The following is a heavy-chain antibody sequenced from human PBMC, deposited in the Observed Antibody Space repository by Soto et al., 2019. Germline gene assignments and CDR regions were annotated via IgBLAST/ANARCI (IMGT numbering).Heavy chain of an antibody. J-gene: IGHJ4*02. Sequence: SLLLSCAASGFTFSSYAMHWVRQAPGKGLEWVAVISYDGSNKYYADSVKGRFTISRDNSKNTLYLQMNSLRAEDTAVYYCARDEGIAVALDYWGQGTLVTVSS. CDR1: GFTFSSYA. CDR2: ISYDGSNK. D-gene: IGHD6-19*01. CDR3: ARDEGIAVALDY. V-gene: IGHV3-30-3*01.